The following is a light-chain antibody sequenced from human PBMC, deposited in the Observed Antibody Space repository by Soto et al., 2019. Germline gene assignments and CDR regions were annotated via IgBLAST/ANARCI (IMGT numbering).Light chain of an antibody. J-gene: IGKJ1*01. Sequence: EIVLTQSPGTLSLSPGERATLSCRASQSVSSSFLAWYQQKPGQAPRLLISGASTRATGIPDRFSGSGSGTDFTLSISRLEPEDFAVYYCHHYGTAWTFGQGTKVAV. V-gene: IGKV3-20*01. CDR1: QSVSSSF. CDR3: HHYGTAWT. CDR2: GAS.